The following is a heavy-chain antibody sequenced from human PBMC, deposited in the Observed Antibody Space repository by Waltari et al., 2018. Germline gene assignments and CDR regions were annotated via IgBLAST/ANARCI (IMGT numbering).Heavy chain of an antibody. Sequence: QVQLVESGGGGVQPGRSLSLSGAAAGFTFSRYGMHWARRAPGKGLEWVAVISYDGSNKYYADSVKGRFTISRDNSKNTLYLQMNSLRAEDTAVYYCAKLYSSGWYNYYYYGMDVWGQGTTVTVSS. V-gene: IGHV3-30*18. J-gene: IGHJ6*02. CDR3: AKLYSSGWYNYYYYGMDV. CDR1: GFTFSRYG. D-gene: IGHD6-19*01. CDR2: ISYDGSNK.